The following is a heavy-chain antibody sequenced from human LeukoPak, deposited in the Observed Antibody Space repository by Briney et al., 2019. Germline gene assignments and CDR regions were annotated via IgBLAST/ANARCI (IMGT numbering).Heavy chain of an antibody. V-gene: IGHV4-59*12. CDR1: GGSISSYY. CDR3: ARERFLEWGDGWFDP. CDR2: IYYSGST. Sequence: QSSETLSLTCTVSGGSISSYYWSWIRQPPGKGLEWIGYIYYSGSTNYNPSLKSRVTISVDTSKNQFSLKLSSVTAADTAVYYCARERFLEWGDGWFDPWGQGTLVTVSS. D-gene: IGHD3-3*01. J-gene: IGHJ5*02.